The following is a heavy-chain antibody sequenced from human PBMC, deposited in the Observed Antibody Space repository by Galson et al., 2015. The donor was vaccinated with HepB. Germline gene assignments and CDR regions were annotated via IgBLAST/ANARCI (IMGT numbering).Heavy chain of an antibody. Sequence: SLRLSCAASGFTFSSYSMNWVRQAPGKGLEWVSSISSSSSYIYYADSVKGRFTISRDNAKNSLYLQMNSLRAEDTAVYYCASQDYYDSSGYYDYWGQGTLVTVSS. J-gene: IGHJ4*02. D-gene: IGHD3-22*01. CDR3: ASQDYYDSSGYYDY. CDR2: ISSSSSYI. V-gene: IGHV3-21*01. CDR1: GFTFSSYS.